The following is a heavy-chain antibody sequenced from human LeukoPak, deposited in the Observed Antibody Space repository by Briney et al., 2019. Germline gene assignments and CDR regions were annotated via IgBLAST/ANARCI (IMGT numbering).Heavy chain of an antibody. D-gene: IGHD2-2*01. CDR1: GFTVSSNY. CDR3: ARGYCSSTSCSSFDY. J-gene: IGHJ4*02. Sequence: GGSLRLSCAAAGFTVSSNYMSWVRQAPGKRLEWVSVIYSGGSTYYADSVKGRFTISRDNSKNTLYLQMNSLRAEDTAVYYCARGYCSSTSCSSFDYWGQGTLVTVSS. CDR2: IYSGGST. V-gene: IGHV3-66*01.